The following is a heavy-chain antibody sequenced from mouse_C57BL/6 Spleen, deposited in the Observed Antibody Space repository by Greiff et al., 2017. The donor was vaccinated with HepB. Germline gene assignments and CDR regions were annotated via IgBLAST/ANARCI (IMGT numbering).Heavy chain of an antibody. V-gene: IGHV1-4*01. CDR1: GYTFTSYT. Sequence: QLQQSGAELARPGASVKMSCKASGYTFTSYTMHWVKQRPGQGLEWIGYINPSSGYTKYNQKFKDKATLTADKSSSTAYMQLSSLTSEDSAVYYCARGVYYGSSPYYFDYWGQGTTLTVSS. J-gene: IGHJ2*01. D-gene: IGHD1-1*01. CDR3: ARGVYYGSSPYYFDY. CDR2: INPSSGYT.